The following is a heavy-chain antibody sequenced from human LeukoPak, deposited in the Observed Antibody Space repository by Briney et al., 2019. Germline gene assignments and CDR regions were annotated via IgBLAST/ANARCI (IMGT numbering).Heavy chain of an antibody. V-gene: IGHV2-5*02. D-gene: IGHD2-2*01. Sequence: ESGPRLVKPTQTLTLTCTFSGFALSVSGVGVAWIRQPPGNALEWLTLIYWDDDKRYSPSLKSRLTITKDTSKNQVVLTMTNMDPVDTATYYCVHLRGGCYSTTCSPLAFDFWGQGTMVAVSS. J-gene: IGHJ3*01. CDR1: GFALSVSGVG. CDR2: IYWDDDK. CDR3: VHLRGGCYSTTCSPLAFDF.